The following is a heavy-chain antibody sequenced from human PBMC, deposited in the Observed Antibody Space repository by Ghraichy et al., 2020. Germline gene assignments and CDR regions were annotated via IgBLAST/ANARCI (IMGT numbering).Heavy chain of an antibody. Sequence: GGSLRLSCTASGYAFSNYNMNWVRQPPGKELEWVASISSSSSFIYYADSFTGRFTISRDNAKNSLSLQMNSLRDADTAMYYCVGDRGGFDPWGQGTLVTVSS. CDR3: VGDRGGFDP. CDR1: GYAFSNYN. V-gene: IGHV3-21*01. D-gene: IGHD3-10*01. J-gene: IGHJ5*02. CDR2: ISSSSSFI.